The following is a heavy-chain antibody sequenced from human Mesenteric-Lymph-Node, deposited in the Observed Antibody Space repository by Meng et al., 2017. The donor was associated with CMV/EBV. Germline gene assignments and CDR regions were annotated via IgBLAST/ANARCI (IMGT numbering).Heavy chain of an antibody. V-gene: IGHV1-2*02. J-gene: IGHJ6*02. D-gene: IGHD1-14*01. CDR2: TNPNRGGT. CDR3: ARSNREPWSRFFYGMDV. Sequence: ASVKVSCKASGYTLTDYYLHWVRQAPGQGLEWMGWTNPNRGGTNYAQKFQGRVTMTLDTSIATSYMELTSLRSDDTAVYYCARSNREPWSRFFYGMDVWGQGTTVTVSS. CDR1: GYTLTDYY.